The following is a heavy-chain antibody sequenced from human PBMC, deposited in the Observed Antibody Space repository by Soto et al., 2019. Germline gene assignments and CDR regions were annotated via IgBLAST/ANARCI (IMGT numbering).Heavy chain of an antibody. J-gene: IGHJ4*02. Sequence: PGESLKISCKGSGYSFTSYWIGWVRQMPWKGLEWMGIIYPGDSDTRYSPSFQGQVTISADKSISTAYLQWSSLKASDTAMYYCARGRTGYSYGYVPFDYWGQGTLVTVSS. CDR2: IYPGDSDT. CDR1: GYSFTSYW. CDR3: ARGRTGYSYGYVPFDY. D-gene: IGHD5-18*01. V-gene: IGHV5-51*01.